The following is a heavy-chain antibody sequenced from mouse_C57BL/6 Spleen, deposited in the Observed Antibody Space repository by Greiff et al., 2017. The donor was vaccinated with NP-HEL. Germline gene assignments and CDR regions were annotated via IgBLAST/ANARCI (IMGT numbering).Heavy chain of an antibody. CDR2: IDPSDSYT. Sequence: QVQLKQSGAELVMPGASVKLSCKASGYTFTSYWMHWVKQRPGQGLEWIGEIDPSDSYTNYNQKFKGKSTLTVDKSSSTAYMQLSSLTSEDSAVYYCARGTTVVVPRYFDYWGQGTTLTVSS. D-gene: IGHD1-1*01. V-gene: IGHV1-69*01. CDR3: ARGTTVVVPRYFDY. CDR1: GYTFTSYW. J-gene: IGHJ2*01.